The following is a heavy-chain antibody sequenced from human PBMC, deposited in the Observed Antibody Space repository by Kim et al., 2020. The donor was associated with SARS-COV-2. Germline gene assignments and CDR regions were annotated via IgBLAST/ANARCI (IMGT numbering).Heavy chain of an antibody. CDR1: GYTFTSYD. J-gene: IGHJ5*02. Sequence: ASVKVSCKASGYTFTSYDINWVRQATGQGLEWMGWMNPNSGNTGYAQKFQGRVTMTRNTSISTAYMELSSLRSEDTAVYYCARGPSPNYHGSGFLYWFDPWGQGTLVTVSS. CDR3: ARGPSPNYHGSGFLYWFDP. D-gene: IGHD3-10*01. CDR2: MNPNSGNT. V-gene: IGHV1-8*01.